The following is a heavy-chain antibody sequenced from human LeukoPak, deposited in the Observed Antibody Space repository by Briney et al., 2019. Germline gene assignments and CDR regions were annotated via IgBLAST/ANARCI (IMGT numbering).Heavy chain of an antibody. CDR2: ISGFGGST. CDR3: AKVGAGILDY. J-gene: IGHJ4*02. CDR1: GFTFNNYA. V-gene: IGHV3-23*01. Sequence: GGSLRLSCAASGFTFNNYAMNWVRQAPGKGLEWVSGISGFGGSTYYAPSVKGRLTISRDNFGNMLYLQMNSLRAEDTAVYYCAKVGAGILDYWGQGTLVTVSS. D-gene: IGHD1-14*01.